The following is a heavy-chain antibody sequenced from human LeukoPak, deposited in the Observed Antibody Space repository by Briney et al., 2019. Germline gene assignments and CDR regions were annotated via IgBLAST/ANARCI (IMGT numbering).Heavy chain of an antibody. D-gene: IGHD4-17*01. CDR1: GDSFSSHY. CDR2: ISYIGST. CDR3: ARDLVTVTKGFDI. J-gene: IGHJ3*02. Sequence: SETLSLTCAVSGDSFSSHYWTWIRQPPGKGLEWIGYISYIGSTNYNPPLKSRVTISIDTSKNQFSLKLSSVTAADTAVYYRARDLVTVTKGFDIWGQGTMASVSS. V-gene: IGHV4-59*11.